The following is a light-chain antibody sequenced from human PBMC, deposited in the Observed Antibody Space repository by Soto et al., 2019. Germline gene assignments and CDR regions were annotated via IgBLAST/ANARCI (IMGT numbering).Light chain of an antibody. CDR1: QTISSW. CDR3: QHYNSYSEA. V-gene: IGKV1-5*03. Sequence: DIQSTQSPPTLSGSVGARVTITCRASQTISSWLAWYQKKPGKAPKLLIYKASTLKSGVPSRFSCSGSGTEFTLTIRSRQPDDWATYYCQHYNSYSEAFGQGTK. J-gene: IGKJ1*01. CDR2: KAS.